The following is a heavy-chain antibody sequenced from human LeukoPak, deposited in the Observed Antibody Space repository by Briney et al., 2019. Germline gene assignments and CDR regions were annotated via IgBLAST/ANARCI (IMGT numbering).Heavy chain of an antibody. Sequence: GGSLRLSCAASGFIFSDHGIHWVRQAPGKGLEWVAVISYDGSKDFYADSVKGRFTISRDNSRNTLYLQMNSLRSEDTAVYYCAKDSAGQYYYGTGSFDYWGQGTLVTVSS. J-gene: IGHJ4*02. CDR3: AKDSAGQYYYGTGSFDY. CDR1: GFIFSDHG. V-gene: IGHV3-30*18. D-gene: IGHD3-10*01. CDR2: ISYDGSKD.